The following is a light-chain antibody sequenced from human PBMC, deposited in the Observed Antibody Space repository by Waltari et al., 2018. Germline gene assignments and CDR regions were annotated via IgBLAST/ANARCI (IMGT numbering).Light chain of an antibody. CDR2: WAS. CDR3: QQFYSSPPT. CDR1: QSVFYSSSNKNS. Sequence: DIVMTQSPDSLAVSLGERATIRCEYSQSVFYSSSNKNSLAWYQQKPGQPPKLLIHWASTRESGVPDRFSGSGSGTHFALTISSLQAEDVAVYYCQQFYSSPPTFGQGTKVEI. V-gene: IGKV4-1*01. J-gene: IGKJ1*01.